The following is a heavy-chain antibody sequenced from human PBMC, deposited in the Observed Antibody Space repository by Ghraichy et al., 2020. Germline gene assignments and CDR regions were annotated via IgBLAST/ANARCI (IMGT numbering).Heavy chain of an antibody. D-gene: IGHD6-25*01. CDR2: IYYSGST. CDR3: AREVVGIAAAYNWFDP. CDR1: GGSVSSGSYY. Sequence: SETLSLTCTVSGGSVSSGSYYWSWIRQPPGKGLEWIGYIYYSGSTNYNPSLKSRVTISVDTSKNQFSLKLSSVTAADTAVYYCAREVVGIAAAYNWFDPWGQGTLVTVSS. V-gene: IGHV4-61*01. J-gene: IGHJ5*02.